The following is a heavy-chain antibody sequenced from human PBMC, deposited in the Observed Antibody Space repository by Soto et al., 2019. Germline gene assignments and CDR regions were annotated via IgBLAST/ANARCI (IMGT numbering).Heavy chain of an antibody. CDR2: IYSDGTT. V-gene: IGHV3-66*01. CDR1: GFSVSSNY. CDR3: ARDRSDILTGTSEY. J-gene: IGHJ4*02. D-gene: IGHD3-9*01. Sequence: EVQLVESGGGWVQPGGSLRLSCAASGFSVSSNYMTWVRQAPGKGLEWVSVIYSDGTTYYTESVKGYFTISRDNSKNTVYLQMNNLRAEDTAVYYCARDRSDILTGTSEYWGQGTLVTVSS.